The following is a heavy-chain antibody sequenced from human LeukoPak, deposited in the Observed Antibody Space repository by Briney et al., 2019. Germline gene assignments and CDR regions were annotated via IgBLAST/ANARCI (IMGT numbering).Heavy chain of an antibody. V-gene: IGHV4-59*01. CDR1: GVSISSYY. CDR2: IYYSGST. Sequence: SETLSLTCTVSGVSISSYYWSWIRQPPGKGLEWIGYIYYSGSTNYNPSLKSRVTISVDTSKNQFSLKLSSVTAADTAVYYCARLYCGSDCFAGCFDYWGQGTLVTVSS. CDR3: ARLYCGSDCFAGCFDY. J-gene: IGHJ4*02. D-gene: IGHD2-21*02.